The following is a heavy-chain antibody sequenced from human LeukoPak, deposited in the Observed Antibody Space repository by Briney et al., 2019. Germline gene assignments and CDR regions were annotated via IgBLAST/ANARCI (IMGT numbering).Heavy chain of an antibody. CDR1: GFTFSSYT. CDR2: ISSSSSYI. V-gene: IGHV3-21*01. J-gene: IGHJ4*02. Sequence: PGGFLRLSCAASGFTFSSYTLNWVRQAPGKGLEWVSSISSSSSYIYYADSMKGRFTISRDTAKNSLYLQMNSLRAEDTAVYYCVREGYRYYDYWGQGTLVTVSS. D-gene: IGHD5-18*01. CDR3: VREGYRYYDY.